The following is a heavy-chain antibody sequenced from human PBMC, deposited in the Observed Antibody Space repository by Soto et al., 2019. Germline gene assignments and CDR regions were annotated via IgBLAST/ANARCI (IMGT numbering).Heavy chain of an antibody. D-gene: IGHD3-16*02. V-gene: IGHV3-48*01. Sequence: GGSLRLSCAASGFTFSSYSMNWVRQAPGKGLEWVSYISSSSSTIYYADSVKGRFTISRDNAKNSLYLQMNSLRAEDTAVYYCRSMITFGGVIDIDYWGQGTLVTVSS. CDR3: RSMITFGGVIDIDY. CDR2: ISSSSSTI. J-gene: IGHJ4*02. CDR1: GFTFSSYS.